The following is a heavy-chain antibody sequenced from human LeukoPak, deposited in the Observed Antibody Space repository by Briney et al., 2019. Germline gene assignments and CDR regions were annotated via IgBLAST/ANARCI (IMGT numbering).Heavy chain of an antibody. V-gene: IGHV1-2*06. Sequence: ASVKVSCKASGYTFTGYYMHWVRQAPGQGREWMGRINPNSGGTKYAQKFQGRVTMTRDTSISTAYMELSRLRSDDTAVYYCMRRSVQQLVFDYWGQGTLVTVSS. CDR3: MRRSVQQLVFDY. CDR2: INPNSGGT. CDR1: GYTFTGYY. D-gene: IGHD6-13*01. J-gene: IGHJ4*02.